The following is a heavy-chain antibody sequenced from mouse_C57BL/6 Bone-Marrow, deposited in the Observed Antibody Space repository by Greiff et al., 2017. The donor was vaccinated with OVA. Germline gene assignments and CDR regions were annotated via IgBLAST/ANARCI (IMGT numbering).Heavy chain of an antibody. D-gene: IGHD3-2*02. Sequence: VMLVESGPGLVQPSQSLSITCTVSGFSLTSYGVHWVRQSPGKGLEWLGVVWSGGSTDYNAAFISRLSISKDNSKSQVFFKMNSLQADDTAIYYCAISERGGYAMDYWGQGTSVTVSS. V-gene: IGHV2-2*01. CDR3: AISERGGYAMDY. CDR1: GFSLTSYG. CDR2: VWSGGST. J-gene: IGHJ4*01.